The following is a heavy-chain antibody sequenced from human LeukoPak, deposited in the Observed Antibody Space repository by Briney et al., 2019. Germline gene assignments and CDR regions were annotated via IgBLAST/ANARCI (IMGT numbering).Heavy chain of an antibody. CDR1: GGTFSSYA. D-gene: IGHD5-18*01. CDR3: ARYVNTWIQLWLRGRYYYYGMDV. J-gene: IGHJ6*02. V-gene: IGHV1-46*01. CDR2: INPSGGST. Sequence: ASVKVSCKASGGTFSSYAISWVRQAPGQGLEWMGLINPSGGSTSYAQKFQGRVTMTRDTSTSTVYMELSSLRSEDTAVYYCARYVNTWIQLWLRGRYYYYGMDVWGQGTTVTVSS.